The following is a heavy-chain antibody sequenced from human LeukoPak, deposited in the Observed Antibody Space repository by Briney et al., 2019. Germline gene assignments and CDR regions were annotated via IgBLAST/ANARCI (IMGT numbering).Heavy chain of an antibody. V-gene: IGHV1-2*02. J-gene: IGHJ6*03. CDR3: ARNVRGVIYYYYMDV. CDR2: INPNSGGT. CDR1: GYTFTGYY. D-gene: IGHD3-10*02. Sequence: ASVKVSCKASGYTFTGYYMHWVRQAPGHGLEWMGWINPNSGGTNYAQKFQGRVTMTRDTSISTAYMELSRLRSDDTAVYYCARNVRGVIYYYYMDVWGKGTTVTISS.